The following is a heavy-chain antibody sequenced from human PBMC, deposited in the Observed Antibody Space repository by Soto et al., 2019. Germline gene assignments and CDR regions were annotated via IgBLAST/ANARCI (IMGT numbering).Heavy chain of an antibody. Sequence: QVQLQESGPGLVKPSETLSLTCSVSGASVSSDVHFWSWVRQSPGKGLEWIGYVYHTGSVTYNPPLQSRVTLSVDTSRRQFSLRLASVTAADTAVYFCARGLSRDGYKDYFYSWCRGMLVTVSS. V-gene: IGHV4-61*08. CDR1: GASVSSDVHF. CDR3: ARGLSRDGYKDYFYS. J-gene: IGHJ4*02. CDR2: VYHTGSV. D-gene: IGHD5-12*01.